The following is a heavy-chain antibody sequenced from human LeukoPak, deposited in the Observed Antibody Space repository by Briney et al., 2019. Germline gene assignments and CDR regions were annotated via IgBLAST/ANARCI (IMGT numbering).Heavy chain of an antibody. CDR1: GGSISSYY. V-gene: IGHV4-59*12. D-gene: IGHD1-14*01. Sequence: EASETLSLTCTVSGGSISSYYWSWIRQPPGKGLEWIGYIYYSGSTNYNPSLKSRVTISVDTSKNQFSLKLSSVTAADTAVYYCASPEPRDYYYYYGMDVWGQGTTVTVSS. J-gene: IGHJ6*02. CDR3: ASPEPRDYYYYYGMDV. CDR2: IYYSGST.